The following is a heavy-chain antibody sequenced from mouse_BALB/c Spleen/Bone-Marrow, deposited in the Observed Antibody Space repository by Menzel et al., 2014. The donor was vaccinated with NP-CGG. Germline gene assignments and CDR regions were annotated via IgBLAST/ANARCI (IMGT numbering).Heavy chain of an antibody. CDR1: GYAFTNYL. J-gene: IGHJ2*01. CDR3: ARHYFDY. CDR2: INPGSGGT. V-gene: IGHV1-54*01. Sequence: VQLQQSGAELVRPGTSVKVSCKASGYAFTNYLIEWVKQRPGQGLEWIGVINPGSGGTNYNEKFKGKVTLTADKSSIHAYMQLSSLTSDDSAVYLCARHYFDYWGQGTPLTVSS.